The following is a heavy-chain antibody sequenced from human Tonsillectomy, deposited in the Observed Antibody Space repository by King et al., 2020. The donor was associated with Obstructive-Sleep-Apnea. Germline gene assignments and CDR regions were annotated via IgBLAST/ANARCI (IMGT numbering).Heavy chain of an antibody. Sequence: VTLKESGPALVKPPQTLTLTCTFSGFSLSTSGMCVSWIRQPPGKALEWLARIDWDDDKYYSTSLKTRLTISKDTSKNQVVLTMTNMDPVDTATYYCARISVWTNYFDYWGQGTLVTVSS. CDR3: ARISVWTNYFDY. J-gene: IGHJ4*02. D-gene: IGHD2-8*01. CDR2: IDWDDDK. V-gene: IGHV2-70*11. CDR1: GFSLSTSGMC.